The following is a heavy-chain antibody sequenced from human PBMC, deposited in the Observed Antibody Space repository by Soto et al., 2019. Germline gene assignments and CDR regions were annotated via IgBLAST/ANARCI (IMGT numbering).Heavy chain of an antibody. CDR2: LSGSGSST. D-gene: IGHD6-13*01. J-gene: IGHJ5*02. CDR1: GFTFSSYA. CDR3: AKAYSHGWYDH. V-gene: IGHV3-23*01. Sequence: LRLSCAASGFTFSSYAMNWVRQAPGKGLEWVSGLSGSGSSTYYAAPVKGRFTISRDNSKNILYLQMNSLRAEDTAVYYCAKAYSHGWYDHWGQGTLVTVSS.